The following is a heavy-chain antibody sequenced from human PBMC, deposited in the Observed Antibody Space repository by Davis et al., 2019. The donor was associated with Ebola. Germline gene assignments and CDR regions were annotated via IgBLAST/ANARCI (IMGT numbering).Heavy chain of an antibody. Sequence: GESLKISCKGSGSSFTSNWIGWVRQMPGKGLEWMGSIYPGDSDTRYSPSFQGQVTISADKSITTAYLQWSSLRASDTAMYYCARRGYNSNLLFDYWGQGTLLTVSS. CDR3: ARRGYNSNLLFDY. D-gene: IGHD1-20*01. J-gene: IGHJ4*02. V-gene: IGHV5-51*01. CDR2: IYPGDSDT. CDR1: GSSFTSNW.